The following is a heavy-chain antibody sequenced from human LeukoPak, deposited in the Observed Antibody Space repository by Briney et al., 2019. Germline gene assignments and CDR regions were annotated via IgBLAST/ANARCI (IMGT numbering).Heavy chain of an antibody. J-gene: IGHJ5*02. CDR2: IRQDGSEI. CDR1: GFTFSTYW. CDR3: ARDKDVGATLLDP. V-gene: IGHV3-7*03. D-gene: IGHD1-26*01. Sequence: GGSLRLSCAASGFTFSTYWMSWVRQAPGKGLGWVANIRQDGSEIYHVDSVKDRFTISRDNTKNTLYLQMNSLRVEDTAVYYCARDKDVGATLLDPWGQGTLVTVSS.